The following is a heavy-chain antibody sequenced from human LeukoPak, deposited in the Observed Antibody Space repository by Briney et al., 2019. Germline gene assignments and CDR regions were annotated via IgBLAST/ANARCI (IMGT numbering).Heavy chain of an antibody. Sequence: GASLRLSCAASGFTFSSYAMSWVRQAPGKGLEWVSAISGSGGSTYYADSVKGRFTISRDNSKNTLYLQMNSLRAEDTAVYYCAKEGNYYDSSGYYYGEGYFDYWGQETLVTVSS. J-gene: IGHJ4*02. CDR2: ISGSGGST. CDR3: AKEGNYYDSSGYYYGEGYFDY. V-gene: IGHV3-23*01. CDR1: GFTFSSYA. D-gene: IGHD3-22*01.